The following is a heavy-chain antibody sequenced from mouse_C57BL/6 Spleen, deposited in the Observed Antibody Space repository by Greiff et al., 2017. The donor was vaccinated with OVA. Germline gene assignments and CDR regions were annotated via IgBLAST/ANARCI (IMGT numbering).Heavy chain of an antibody. D-gene: IGHD2-4*01. V-gene: IGHV5-4*01. CDR1: GFTFSSYA. CDR2: LSDGGSYT. CDR3: ARDDYDGDWYFDV. J-gene: IGHJ1*03. Sequence: EVMLVESGGGLVKPGGSQKLSCAASGFTFSSYAMSWVRQTPEKRLEWVATLSDGGSYTYYPDNVKGRFTISRDNAKNNLYLQMSHLKSEDTAMYYCARDDYDGDWYFDVWGTGTTVTVSS.